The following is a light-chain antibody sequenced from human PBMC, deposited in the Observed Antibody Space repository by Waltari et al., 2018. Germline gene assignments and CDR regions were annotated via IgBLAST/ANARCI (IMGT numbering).Light chain of an antibody. Sequence: QSALTQPRSVSGSPGPSATIYFPRTSSAVGGYHYVARYQKHPGKAPKLMIYDVTQRPSGVPDRFSCSKSGNTASLTISGLQAEDEADYYCCSYAGSYTWVFGGGTKLTVL. J-gene: IGLJ2*01. CDR2: DVT. V-gene: IGLV2-11*01. CDR3: CSYAGSYTWV. CDR1: SSAVGGYHY.